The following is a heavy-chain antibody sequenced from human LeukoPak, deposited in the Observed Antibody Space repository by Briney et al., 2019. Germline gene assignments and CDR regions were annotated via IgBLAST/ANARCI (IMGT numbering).Heavy chain of an antibody. V-gene: IGHV4-59*01. CDR2: ISYSGST. J-gene: IGHJ5*02. CDR3: ARGGAGYDWFDP. CDR1: GGSINFYY. Sequence: SETLSLTCTVSGGSINFYYWSWIRQPPGKGLEWIGYISYSGSTNYNPSLKSRVTISVDTSKNQFSLKLSSVTAADTAVYYCARGGAGYDWFDPWGQGTLVTVSS. D-gene: IGHD3-9*01.